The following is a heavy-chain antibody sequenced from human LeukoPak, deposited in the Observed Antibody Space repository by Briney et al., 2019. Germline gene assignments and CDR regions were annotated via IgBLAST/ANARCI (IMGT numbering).Heavy chain of an antibody. D-gene: IGHD1-26*01. CDR3: APGGSNDAFDL. Sequence: ASVKVSCKASGFTFTNYYIHWVRQAPGQGLEWMGVVNPTGGSTGYTQKFQGRVTMTRDTSTNTVYMELSSLRSEDTAAYYCAPGGSNDAFDLWGQGTMVTVSS. J-gene: IGHJ3*01. V-gene: IGHV1-46*01. CDR2: VNPTGGST. CDR1: GFTFTNYY.